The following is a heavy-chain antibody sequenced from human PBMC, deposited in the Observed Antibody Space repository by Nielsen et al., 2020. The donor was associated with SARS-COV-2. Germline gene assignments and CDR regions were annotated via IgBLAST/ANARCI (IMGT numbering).Heavy chain of an antibody. D-gene: IGHD2-21*02. J-gene: IGHJ3*02. CDR3: ARGGGDFAFDI. Sequence: GSLRLSCAVYGGSFSGYYWGWIRQPPEKGLEWIGEINRSGSTNYNPSLKSRVTISVDTSKSQFSLKLTSVTAADTAVYYCARGGGDFAFDIWGQGTMVTVSS. V-gene: IGHV4-34*01. CDR2: INRSGST. CDR1: GGSFSGYY.